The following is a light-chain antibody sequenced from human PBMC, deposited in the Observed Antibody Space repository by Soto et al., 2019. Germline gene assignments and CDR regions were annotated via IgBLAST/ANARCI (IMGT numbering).Light chain of an antibody. Sequence: SYELTQPPSVSVSRGQTASITCSGDKLGDKYACWYQQKPGQSPVLVIYQDSKRPSGIPERFSGSNSGNTATLTISGTQAMDEADYYCQAWDSSTYVFGTGTNLTVL. V-gene: IGLV3-1*01. CDR3: QAWDSSTYV. CDR2: QDS. CDR1: KLGDKY. J-gene: IGLJ1*01.